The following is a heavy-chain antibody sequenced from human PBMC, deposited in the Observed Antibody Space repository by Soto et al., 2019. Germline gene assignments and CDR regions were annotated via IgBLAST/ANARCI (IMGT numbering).Heavy chain of an antibody. J-gene: IGHJ5*02. D-gene: IGHD5-12*01. CDR2: IIPILGIA. CDR1: GGTFSSYT. V-gene: IGHV1-69*02. Sequence: GASVKVSCKASGGTFSSYTISSVRQAPGQGLEWIGRIIPILGIANYAQKYQGRVTITADKSTSTAYMELSSLRSEDTAVYYCASSGGVYHSSYSGYDFSPPGDWFDPWGQGTLVTVSS. CDR3: ASSGGVYHSSYSGYDFSPPGDWFDP.